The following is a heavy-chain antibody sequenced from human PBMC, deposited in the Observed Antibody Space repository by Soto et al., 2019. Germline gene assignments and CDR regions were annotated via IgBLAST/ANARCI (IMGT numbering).Heavy chain of an antibody. D-gene: IGHD2-15*01. CDR2: IGVSGRST. V-gene: IGHV3-23*01. CDR1: GFTFNSYT. Sequence: GESLKISCAASGFTFNSYTMSWVRQAPGKGLEWVSAIGVSGRSTFHADSVQGRFTISRDNSKNTLYLQMNSLRAEDTALYYCVKGSGASRPYYFDYWGQGTLVTVSS. CDR3: VKGSGASRPYYFDY. J-gene: IGHJ4*02.